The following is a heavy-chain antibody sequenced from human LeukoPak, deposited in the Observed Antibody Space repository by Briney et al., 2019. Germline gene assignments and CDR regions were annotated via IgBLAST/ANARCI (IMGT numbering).Heavy chain of an antibody. V-gene: IGHV4-59*01. CDR2: IHHSWGT. Sequence: PSETLSLTCTVSGGAISSYFWGWIRQSPGKGLEWLGYIHHSWGTKSNPSLKSRVTMSVDTSRNQFSLKLSSVTAADTAVYYCARDSQDSGYNDYFMDVWGKGTTVTVSS. CDR1: GGAISSYF. D-gene: IGHD3-22*01. J-gene: IGHJ6*03. CDR3: ARDSQDSGYNDYFMDV.